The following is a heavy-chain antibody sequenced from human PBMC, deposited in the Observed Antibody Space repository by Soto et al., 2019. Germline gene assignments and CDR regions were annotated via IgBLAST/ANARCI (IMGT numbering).Heavy chain of an antibody. CDR1: GYTFTSYY. Sequence: ASVKVSCKASGYTFTSYYMHWVRQAPGQGLEWMGIINPSGGSTSYAQKFQGRVTMTRDTSTSTVYMELSSLRSEDTAVYSCARESEVVVGGVSGMDVWGQGTTVTVSS. D-gene: IGHD2-15*01. V-gene: IGHV1-46*01. J-gene: IGHJ6*02. CDR2: INPSGGST. CDR3: ARESEVVVGGVSGMDV.